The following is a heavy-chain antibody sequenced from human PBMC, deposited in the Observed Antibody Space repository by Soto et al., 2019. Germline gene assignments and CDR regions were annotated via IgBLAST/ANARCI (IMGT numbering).Heavy chain of an antibody. Sequence: SETLSLTCTVSGGSISSGGYYWSWIRQHPGKGLEWIGYIYYSGITYYNPSLKSRVTISVDTSKNQFSLKLSSVTAADTAVYYCARVQIGLLHFDYWGQGILVTVSS. CDR1: GGSISSGGYY. V-gene: IGHV4-31*03. J-gene: IGHJ4*02. CDR3: ARVQIGLLHFDY. CDR2: IYYSGIT. D-gene: IGHD2-15*01.